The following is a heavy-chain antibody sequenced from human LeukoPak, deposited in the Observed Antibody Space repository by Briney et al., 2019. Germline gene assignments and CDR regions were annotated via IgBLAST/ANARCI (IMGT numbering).Heavy chain of an antibody. CDR3: AKGDVVAATAIGTSFDY. CDR1: GFTFSSNS. D-gene: IGHD2-15*01. Sequence: GGSLRPSCAASGFTFSSNSMNWVRQAPRKGLEWVSSIRSSSSYIYYADSVKGRFTITRDNAKNSLYLRMNSLRAEDTAVYYCAKGDVVAATAIGTSFDYWGQGTLVTVSS. CDR2: IRSSSSYI. J-gene: IGHJ4*02. V-gene: IGHV3-21*04.